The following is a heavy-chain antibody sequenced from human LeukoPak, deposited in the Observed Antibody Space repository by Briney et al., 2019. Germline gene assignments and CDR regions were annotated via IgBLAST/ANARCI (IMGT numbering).Heavy chain of an antibody. Sequence: SVKVSCKASGGTFSSYAISWVRQAPGQGLEWMGGIIPIFGTANYAQKFQGRVTITTDESTSTAYMELSSLRSEDTAVYYCASPAGALRSYYFDYWGQGTLVTVSS. D-gene: IGHD2-8*02. CDR2: IIPIFGTA. CDR1: GGTFSSYA. J-gene: IGHJ4*02. CDR3: ASPAGALRSYYFDY. V-gene: IGHV1-69*05.